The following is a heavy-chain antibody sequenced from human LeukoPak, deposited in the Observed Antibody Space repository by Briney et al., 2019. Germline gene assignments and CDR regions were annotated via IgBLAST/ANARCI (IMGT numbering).Heavy chain of an antibody. J-gene: IGHJ5*02. CDR1: GYTFTRYY. CDR3: GRGDKTFDP. V-gene: IGHV1-2*02. CDR2: INPNSGGT. Sequence: GASVKGSCKASGYTFTRYYIHWVRQAPGQVLEWMGWINPNSGGTNYAQKFQGRVTMTRDTSISTAYMELNSLISDDTAVYYCGRGDKTFDPWGQGTLVTVSS.